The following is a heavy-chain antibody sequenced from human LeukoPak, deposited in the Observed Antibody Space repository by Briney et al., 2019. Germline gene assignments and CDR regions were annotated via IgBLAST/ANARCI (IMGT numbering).Heavy chain of an antibody. CDR2: IKQDGSEK. D-gene: IGHD2-15*01. J-gene: IGHJ4*02. Sequence: GGSPRLSCAASGFTFSSYWMNWARQAPGKGLEWVANIKQDGSEKYYVDSVKGRFTISRDNAKNSLYLQMNSLRAEDAAVYYCARGGRVTVVMPFDYWGQGTLVTVSS. V-gene: IGHV3-7*01. CDR1: GFTFSSYW. CDR3: ARGGRVTVVMPFDY.